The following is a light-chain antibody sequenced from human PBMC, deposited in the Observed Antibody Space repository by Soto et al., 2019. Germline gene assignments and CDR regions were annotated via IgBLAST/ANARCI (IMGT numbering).Light chain of an antibody. J-gene: IGLJ2*01. CDR1: SSDVGGYNY. CDR2: EVS. V-gene: IGLV2-14*01. CDR3: SSYTSSSRGV. Sequence: QSALTQPASVSGSPGQSITISCTGTSSDVGGYNYVSWYQQHPGKAPKLMIYEVSNRPSGVSNRFSGSKSGNTASLTISGLQAEDEADSYCSSYTSSSRGVFGGGTKLTVL.